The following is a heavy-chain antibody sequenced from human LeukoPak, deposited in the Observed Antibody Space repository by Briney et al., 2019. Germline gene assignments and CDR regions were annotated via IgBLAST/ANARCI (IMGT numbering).Heavy chain of an antibody. CDR1: GGSISSYY. CDR3: ARHNHDILTGYYYYYYYYMDV. D-gene: IGHD3-9*01. V-gene: IGHV4-34*01. Sequence: PSETLSLTCTVSGGSISSYYWSWIRQPPGKVLEWVGEINHSRSTNYNPSLKSRVTISVDTSKNQFSLKLSSVTAADTAVYYCARHNHDILTGYYYYYYYYMDVWGKGTTVTISS. J-gene: IGHJ6*03. CDR2: INHSRST.